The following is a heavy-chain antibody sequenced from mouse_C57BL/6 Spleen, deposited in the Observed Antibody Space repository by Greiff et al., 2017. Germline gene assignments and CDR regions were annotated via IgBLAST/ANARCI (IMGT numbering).Heavy chain of an antibody. Sequence: VHVKQSGPELVKPGASVKISCKASGYSFTDYNMNWVKQSNGKSLEWIGVINPNYGTTSYNQKFKGKATLTVDQSSSTAYMQLNSLTSEDSAVYYCARSKDGYQYYYAMDYWGQGTSVTVSS. J-gene: IGHJ4*01. V-gene: IGHV1-39*01. CDR1: GYSFTDYN. CDR3: ARSKDGYQYYYAMDY. D-gene: IGHD2-3*01. CDR2: INPNYGTT.